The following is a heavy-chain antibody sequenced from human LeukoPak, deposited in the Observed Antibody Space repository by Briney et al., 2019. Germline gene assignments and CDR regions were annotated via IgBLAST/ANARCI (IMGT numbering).Heavy chain of an antibody. CDR3: AKEGRARYYYDSSGYYFDY. J-gene: IGHJ4*02. CDR1: GFTFSHYG. Sequence: PGGSLRLSCVTSGFTFSHYGMHWVRQFPGKGLEWVAAISFDAEGDYHVDSVKGRFTISRDNSKNTLYLQMNSLRVEDTAVYYCAKEGRARYYYDSSGYYFDYWGQGTLVTVSS. V-gene: IGHV3-30*18. CDR2: ISFDAEGD. D-gene: IGHD3-22*01.